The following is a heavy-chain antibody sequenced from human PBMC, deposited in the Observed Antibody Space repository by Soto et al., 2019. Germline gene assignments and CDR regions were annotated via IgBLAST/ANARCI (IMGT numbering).Heavy chain of an antibody. CDR3: ARRRGDGYNFYYYYGMDV. V-gene: IGHV1-8*01. J-gene: IGHJ6*02. CDR1: GYTFTSYD. CDR2: MNPNSGNT. Sequence: ASVKVSCKASGYTFTSYDINWVRQATGQGLEWMGWMNPNSGNTGYAQKFQGRVTMTRNTSISTAYMELSSLRSEDTAVYYCARRRGDGYNFYYYYGMDVWGQGTMVTVSS. D-gene: IGHD5-12*01.